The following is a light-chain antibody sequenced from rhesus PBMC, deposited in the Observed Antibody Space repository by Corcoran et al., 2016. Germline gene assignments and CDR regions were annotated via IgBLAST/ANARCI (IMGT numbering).Light chain of an antibody. J-gene: IGLJ1*01. CDR2: EVT. V-gene: IGLV2-13*02. CDR1: CSDISRYNR. Sequence: QAVPTQSHSLFWSPGRSVTISCTGTCSDISRYNRVSWYQQHPGKAPKLMIYEVTRRPSGVSDRFSASKFGNTASLTISGLQPEDEAYYYCSSYGSGSTYIFGDGTRLTVL. CDR3: SSYGSGSTYI.